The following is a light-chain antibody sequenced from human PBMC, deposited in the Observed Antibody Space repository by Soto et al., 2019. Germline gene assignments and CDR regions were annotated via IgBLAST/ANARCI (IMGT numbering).Light chain of an antibody. CDR3: QQSHSSPLS. V-gene: IGKV1-39*01. J-gene: IGKJ4*01. CDR1: QSISRN. Sequence: IQMTQSPSSLSASVGDRVTITCRASQSISRNLNWYQQKPGKAPELLIYTASNLQSGVPSRFSGSGSGTDFALTISSLQPEDSAVYDCQQSHSSPLSFGGGTKVEFK. CDR2: TAS.